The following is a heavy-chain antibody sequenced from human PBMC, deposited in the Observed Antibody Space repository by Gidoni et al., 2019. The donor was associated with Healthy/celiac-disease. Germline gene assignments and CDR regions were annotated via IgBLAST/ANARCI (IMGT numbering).Heavy chain of an antibody. CDR3: ARVRSGSDDDYYYYYYMDV. J-gene: IGHJ6*03. V-gene: IGHV3-11*06. CDR1: GFTFSAYY. Sequence: QVQLVESGGGLVKPGGSLSLSCAASGFTFSAYYMSWIRQAPGKGLEWVSYSSSSSSYTNYADYVKGRFTISRDNAKNSLYLQMNSLRAEDTAVYYCARVRSGSDDDYYYYYYMDVWGKGTTVTVSS. D-gene: IGHD1-26*01. CDR2: SSSSSSYT.